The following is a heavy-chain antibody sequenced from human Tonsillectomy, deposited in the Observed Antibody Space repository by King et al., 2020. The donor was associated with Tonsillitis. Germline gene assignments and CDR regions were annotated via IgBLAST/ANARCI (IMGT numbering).Heavy chain of an antibody. D-gene: IGHD3-22*01. CDR1: GFTFSSYA. V-gene: IGHV3-23*04. J-gene: IGHJ5*02. CDR2: ISGSGGST. Sequence: VQLVESGGGLVQPGGSLRLSCAASGFTFSSYAMSWVRQAPGKGLEWVSAISGSGGSTYYADSVKGRFTISRDNTKNTLYLQMNSLRAEDTAVYYCAKDGTEYYYDSSAYPHNWFDPWGQGTLVTVSS. CDR3: AKDGTEYYYDSSAYPHNWFDP.